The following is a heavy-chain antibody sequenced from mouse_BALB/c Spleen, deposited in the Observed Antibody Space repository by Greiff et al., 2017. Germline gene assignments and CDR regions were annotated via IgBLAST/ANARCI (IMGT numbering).Heavy chain of an antibody. CDR1: GYTFTSYY. CDR2: INPSNGGT. J-gene: IGHJ4*01. V-gene: IGHV1S81*02. CDR3: TRPWPRDYAMDY. Sequence: QVQLQQPGAELVKPGASVKLSCKASGYTFTSYYMYWVKQRPGQGLEWIGGINPSNGGTNFNEKFKSKVTLTVDKSSSTAYMQLSSLTSEDSAVYYCTRPWPRDYAMDYWGQGTSVTVSS.